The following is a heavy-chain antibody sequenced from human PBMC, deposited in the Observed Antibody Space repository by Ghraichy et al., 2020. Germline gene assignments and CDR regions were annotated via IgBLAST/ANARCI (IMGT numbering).Heavy chain of an antibody. CDR2: INHSGST. J-gene: IGHJ4*02. V-gene: IGHV4-34*01. Sequence: SETLSLTCAVYGGSFSGYYWSWIRQPPGKGLEWIGEINHSGSTNYNPSLKSRVTISVDTSKNQFSLKLSSVTAADTAVYYCARGLRVYGSGSAKHDYWGQGTLVTVSS. D-gene: IGHD3-10*01. CDR3: ARGLRVYGSGSAKHDY. CDR1: GGSFSGYY.